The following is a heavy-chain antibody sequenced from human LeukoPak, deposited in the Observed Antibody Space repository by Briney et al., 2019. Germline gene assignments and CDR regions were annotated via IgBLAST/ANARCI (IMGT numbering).Heavy chain of an antibody. D-gene: IGHD2-2*02. J-gene: IGHJ5*02. CDR2: IQSGGTT. CDR1: GFDFSKYE. CDR3: ARGFSDNTQPFDP. Sequence: PGGSLRLSCAASGFDFSKYEMNWVRQAPGKGLEWVSLIQSGGTTFYADSVKGRFTISRDNSKNILFLQMNSLRVEDTAVYYCARGFSDNTQPFDPWGQGTLVTVSS. V-gene: IGHV3-66*01.